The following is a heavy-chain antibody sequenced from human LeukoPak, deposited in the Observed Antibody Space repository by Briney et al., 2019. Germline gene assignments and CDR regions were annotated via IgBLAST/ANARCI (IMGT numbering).Heavy chain of an antibody. J-gene: IGHJ4*02. CDR3: ARARANYYGSGSYLDY. Sequence: SETLSLTYTVSGGSISSYYWSWIRQPPGKGLEWIGYIYYSGSTNYNPSLKSRVTISVDTSKNQFSLKLSSVTAADTAVYYCARARANYYGSGSYLDYWGQGTLVTVSS. D-gene: IGHD3-10*01. CDR1: GGSISSYY. CDR2: IYYSGST. V-gene: IGHV4-59*01.